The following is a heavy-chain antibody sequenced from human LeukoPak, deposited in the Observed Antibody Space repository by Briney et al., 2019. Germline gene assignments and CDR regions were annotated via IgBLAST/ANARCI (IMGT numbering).Heavy chain of an antibody. Sequence: GGSLRLSCAASGFTLRSYEMSWVRQAPGKGLEWVSGISGSGGTTYYADSVRGRFTISRDSSKNTLYLQMNSLRAEDTAVYYCAKEYSGYDFDYWGQGTLVTVSS. V-gene: IGHV3-23*01. CDR3: AKEYSGYDFDY. J-gene: IGHJ4*02. D-gene: IGHD5-12*01. CDR2: ISGSGGTT. CDR1: GFTLRSYE.